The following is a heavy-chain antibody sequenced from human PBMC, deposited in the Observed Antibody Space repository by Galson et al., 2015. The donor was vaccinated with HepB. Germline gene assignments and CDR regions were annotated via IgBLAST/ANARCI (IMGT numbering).Heavy chain of an antibody. J-gene: IGHJ4*02. V-gene: IGHV3-74*01. CDR1: GFTISTYW. CDR3: ARDRNLYYYNSGGFLS. CDR2: INSDASST. D-gene: IGHD3-22*01. Sequence: SLRPSCAASGFTISTYWMHWVRQAQGKGLVWVSRINSDASSTDYADSVRGRFTISRDNAKNTLYLQMNSLRAEDTAVCYCARDRNLYYYNSGGFLSWGRGTLVTVSS.